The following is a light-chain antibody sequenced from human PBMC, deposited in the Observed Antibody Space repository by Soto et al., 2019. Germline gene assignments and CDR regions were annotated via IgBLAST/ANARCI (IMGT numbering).Light chain of an antibody. CDR2: DVS. Sequence: QSALNQPASVSGSPGQSITISCTGTSSDVGGYNYVSWYQQHPGKAPKFMIYDVSNRPSGVSNRFSGSKSGNTASLTISGLQAEDEADYYCCSYTTSNTRQIVFGTGTKVTV. CDR3: CSYTTSNTRQIV. CDR1: SSDVGGYNY. J-gene: IGLJ1*01. V-gene: IGLV2-14*01.